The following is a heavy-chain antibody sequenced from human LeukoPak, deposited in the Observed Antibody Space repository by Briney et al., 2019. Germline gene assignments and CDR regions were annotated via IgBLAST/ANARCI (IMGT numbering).Heavy chain of an antibody. CDR2: ISTKGGNT. J-gene: IGHJ3*02. D-gene: IGHD3-10*01. CDR3: AKLGDYGPLGAFEI. Sequence: GGSLRLSCAGSGFTFSSYAMSWVRQAPGKGLEWVSGISTKGGNTYYADSVKGRFTIARDNSKNSLYLQMNSLRAEDTALYYCAKLGDYGPLGAFEIWAQGTMVTVSS. V-gene: IGHV3-23*01. CDR1: GFTFSSYA.